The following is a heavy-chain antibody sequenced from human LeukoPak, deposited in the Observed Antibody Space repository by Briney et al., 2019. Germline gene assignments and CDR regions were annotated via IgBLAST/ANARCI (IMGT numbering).Heavy chain of an antibody. V-gene: IGHV4-4*07. J-gene: IGHJ6*03. Sequence: PSETLSLTCTVSGGSISSYYWSWIRQPAGKGLEWIGRIYTSGSTNYNPSLKSRVTMSVDTSKNQFSLKLSSVTAADTAVYYCARIRTSIVGAIQPYYYYYMDVWGKGTTVTVSS. CDR2: IYTSGST. D-gene: IGHD1-26*01. CDR1: GGSISSYY. CDR3: ARIRTSIVGAIQPYYYYYMDV.